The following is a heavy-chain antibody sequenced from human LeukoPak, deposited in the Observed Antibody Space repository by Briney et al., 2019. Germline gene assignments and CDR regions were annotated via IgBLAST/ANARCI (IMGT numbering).Heavy chain of an antibody. Sequence: SETLSLTCTVSGGSISSHYWDWIRQPPGKGLEWIGSIYYSGSTYYNPSLKSRVTISVDTSKNQVSLKLSSVTAADTAVYYCAGRGYDILTGFSLKGFDIWGQGTMVTVSS. D-gene: IGHD3-9*01. J-gene: IGHJ3*02. CDR1: GGSISSHY. V-gene: IGHV4-39*01. CDR2: IYYSGST. CDR3: AGRGYDILTGFSLKGFDI.